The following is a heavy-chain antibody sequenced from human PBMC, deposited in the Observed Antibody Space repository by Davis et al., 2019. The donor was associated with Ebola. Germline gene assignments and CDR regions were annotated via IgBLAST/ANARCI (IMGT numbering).Heavy chain of an antibody. V-gene: IGHV3-7*01. Sequence: GESLKIPCAASGFTFSRYWMSWVRQAPGKGLEWVANIKQDGSEKYYVDSVKGRFTISRDNAKNSLYLQMNSLRAEDTAVYYCARWLQTRGQGTLVTVSS. D-gene: IGHD5-24*01. CDR2: IKQDGSEK. CDR1: GFTFSRYW. J-gene: IGHJ4*02. CDR3: ARWLQT.